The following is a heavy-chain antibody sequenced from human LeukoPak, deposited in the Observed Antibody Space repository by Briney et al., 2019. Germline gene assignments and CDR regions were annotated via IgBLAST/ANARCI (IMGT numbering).Heavy chain of an antibody. J-gene: IGHJ4*02. Sequence: GGSLRLSCAAFEFTFTNAWMSWARQAPGKGLEWVGRIKSKTDGGTTDYAAPVKGRFTISRDDSQNTLYLQMNSLKTEDTAVYYCTTGAPRAYSGSYSNCWGQGTLVTVSS. V-gene: IGHV3-15*01. CDR3: TTGAPRAYSGSYSNC. D-gene: IGHD1-26*01. CDR2: IKSKTDGGTT. CDR1: EFTFTNAW.